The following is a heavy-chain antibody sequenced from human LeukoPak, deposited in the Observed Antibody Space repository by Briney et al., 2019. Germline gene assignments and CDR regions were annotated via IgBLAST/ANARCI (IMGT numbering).Heavy chain of an antibody. CDR1: GGSISSGGYS. J-gene: IGHJ4*02. D-gene: IGHD1-26*01. V-gene: IGHV4-30-2*01. CDR3: ARAVGATWDYFDY. Sequence: PSQTLSLTCAVSGGSISSGGYSWSWIRQPPGTGLEWIGYIYHSGSTYYNPSLKSRVTISVDRSKNQFSLKLSSVTAADTAVYYCARAVGATWDYFDYWGQGTLVTVSS. CDR2: IYHSGST.